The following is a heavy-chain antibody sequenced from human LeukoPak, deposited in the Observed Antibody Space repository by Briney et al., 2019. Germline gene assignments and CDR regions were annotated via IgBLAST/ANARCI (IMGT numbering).Heavy chain of an antibody. CDR1: GFIFSRDS. D-gene: IGHD3-22*01. CDR3: ARFEGGFYYYYFDY. CDR2: INGGGSPI. Sequence: PGGSLRLSCAASGFIFSRDSMNWVRQAPGKGLEWVAYINGGGSPIYYADSVRGRFTISRDNAKNSLYLQMNSLRAEDTAVYYCARFEGGFYYYYFDYWGQGTLVTVSS. V-gene: IGHV3-48*01. J-gene: IGHJ4*02.